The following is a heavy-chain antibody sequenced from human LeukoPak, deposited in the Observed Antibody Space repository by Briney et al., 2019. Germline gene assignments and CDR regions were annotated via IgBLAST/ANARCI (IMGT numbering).Heavy chain of an antibody. CDR1: GFTFDDYG. Sequence: GGSLRLSCAASGFTFDDYGMSWVRQAPGKGLEWVSGINWNGGSTGYADSVKGRFTISRDNAKNSLYLQMNSLRAVDTALYYCARAAVADPRGNYYFDYWGQGTLVTVSS. D-gene: IGHD6-19*01. CDR2: INWNGGST. J-gene: IGHJ4*02. V-gene: IGHV3-20*04. CDR3: ARAAVADPRGNYYFDY.